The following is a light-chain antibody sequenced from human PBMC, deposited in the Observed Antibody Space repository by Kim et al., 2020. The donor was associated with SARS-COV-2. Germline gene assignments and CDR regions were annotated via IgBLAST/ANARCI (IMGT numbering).Light chain of an antibody. CDR3: QQYGTAPWT. CDR1: QSVSSNY. J-gene: IGKJ1*01. CDR2: GAS. Sequence: SPGEKATTSCRASQSVSSNYLAWYQQNPGQAPKLLIYGASRRDTGIPDRFSGSGSGTDFTLTISRLEPEDVAVYYCQQYGTAPWTFGQGTKVDIK. V-gene: IGKV3-20*01.